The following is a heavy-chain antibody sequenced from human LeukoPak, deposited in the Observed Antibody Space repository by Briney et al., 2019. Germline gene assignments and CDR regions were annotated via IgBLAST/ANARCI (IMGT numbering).Heavy chain of an antibody. D-gene: IGHD3-10*01. V-gene: IGHV3-15*01. J-gene: IGHJ4*02. CDR1: GFTFSSAW. CDR3: SGELLADYFDY. Sequence: GGSLRLSCAASGFTFSSAWMSWVRQAPGKGLEWVGRIKSKTDGGTTDYAAPVKGRFTISRDDSKNTLYLQMNSLKTEDTAVYYCSGELLADYFDYWGQGTLVTVSS. CDR2: IKSKTDGGTT.